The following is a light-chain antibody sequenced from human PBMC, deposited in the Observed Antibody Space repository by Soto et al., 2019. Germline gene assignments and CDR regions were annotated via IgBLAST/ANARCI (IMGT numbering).Light chain of an antibody. CDR1: SSFD. J-gene: IGLJ2*01. V-gene: IGLV1-40*01. Sequence: QSVLTQPPSVSGAPGQRVTISCTGSSSFDVHWYQQIPETAPKLLIYANNNRPSGVPDRFSGSKSGTSASLAITGLQAEDEADYYCQSYDTTLRVVLFGGGTKVTVL. CDR2: ANN. CDR3: QSYDTTLRVVL.